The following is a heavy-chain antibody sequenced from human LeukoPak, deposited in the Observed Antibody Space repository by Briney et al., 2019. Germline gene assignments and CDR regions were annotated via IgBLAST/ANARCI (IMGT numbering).Heavy chain of an antibody. CDR3: ARDVDSSGWYWYHWFDP. V-gene: IGHV4-4*07. J-gene: IGHJ5*02. Sequence: SETLSLTCTVSGGSISSYYWSWIRQPAGKGLEWIGRIYTSGSTNYNPSLKSRVTMPVDTSKNQFSLKLSSVTAADTAVYYCARDVDSSGWYWYHWFDPWGQGTLVTVSS. CDR1: GGSISSYY. D-gene: IGHD6-19*01. CDR2: IYTSGST.